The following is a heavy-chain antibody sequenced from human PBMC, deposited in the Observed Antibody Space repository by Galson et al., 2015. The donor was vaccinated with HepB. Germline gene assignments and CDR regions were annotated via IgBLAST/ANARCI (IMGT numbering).Heavy chain of an antibody. Sequence: CAISGDSVSSNSAAWNWIRQSPSRGLEWLGRTYHRSKWYNDYAVSVKSRITINPDTSKNQFSLQLNSVTPEDTAVYYCARGNKKDYSSGVYRWVTYYYYYGMDVWGQGTTVTVS. CDR3: ARGNKKDYSSGVYRWVTYYYYYGMDV. V-gene: IGHV6-1*01. D-gene: IGHD6-19*01. J-gene: IGHJ6*02. CDR1: GDSVSSNSAA. CDR2: TYHRSKWYN.